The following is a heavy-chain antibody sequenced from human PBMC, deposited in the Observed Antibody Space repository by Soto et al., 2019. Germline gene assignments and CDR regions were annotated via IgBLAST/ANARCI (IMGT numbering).Heavy chain of an antibody. CDR2: IYYSGNT. Sequence: PSETLSLTCTVSGGSISSSSHYWGWIRQPPGKGLEWIESIYYSGNTYYNPSLKSRVTISVDTSKNQFSLKLSSVTGADTAVHYCARGFRIVPNFDYWGQGTLVTVSS. J-gene: IGHJ4*02. D-gene: IGHD1-26*01. CDR3: ARGFRIVPNFDY. CDR1: GGSISSSSHY. V-gene: IGHV4-39*02.